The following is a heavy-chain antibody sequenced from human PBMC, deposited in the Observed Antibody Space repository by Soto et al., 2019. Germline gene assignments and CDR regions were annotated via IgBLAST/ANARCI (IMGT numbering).Heavy chain of an antibody. J-gene: IGHJ4*02. V-gene: IGHV4-30-4*01. D-gene: IGHD4-17*01. CDR2: IYYSGST. CDR1: GGSISSGDYY. CDR3: ARDYGGNSPSPFDY. Sequence: LCGGSISSGDYYWSWIRQPPGKGLEWIGYIYYSGSTYYNPSLKSRVTISVDTSKNQFSLKLSSVTAADTAVYYCARDYGGNSPSPFDYWGQGTLVTVSS.